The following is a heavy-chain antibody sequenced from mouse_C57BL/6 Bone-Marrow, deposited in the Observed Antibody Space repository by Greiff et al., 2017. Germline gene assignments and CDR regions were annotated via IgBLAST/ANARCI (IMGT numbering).Heavy chain of an antibody. V-gene: IGHV1-82*01. CDR1: GYAFSSSW. CDR3: ARNSRFAY. D-gene: IGHD6-1*01. J-gene: IGHJ3*01. Sequence: VQLVESGAELARPGASVKISCKASGYAFSSSWMNWVKQRPGKGLEWIGRIYPGDGDTNYNGKFKGKATLTADKSSSTAYMQLSSLTSEDSAVYFCARNSRFAYWGQGTLVTVSA. CDR2: IYPGDGDT.